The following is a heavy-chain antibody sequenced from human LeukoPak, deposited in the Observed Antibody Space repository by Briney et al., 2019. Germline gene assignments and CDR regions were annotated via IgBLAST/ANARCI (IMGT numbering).Heavy chain of an antibody. CDR1: GGSISSYY. CDR3: ARHREMDSYDAFDV. CDR2: VVYSGST. V-gene: IGHV4-59*08. D-gene: IGHD5-24*01. J-gene: IGHJ3*01. Sequence: SETLPLTCTVSGGSISSYYWSWIRQPPGKGLEWIGFVVYSGSTNYNPSLKSRVTISIDTSNNQLSLKLSSVTAADTAVYYCARHREMDSYDAFDVWGQGTTVTVSS.